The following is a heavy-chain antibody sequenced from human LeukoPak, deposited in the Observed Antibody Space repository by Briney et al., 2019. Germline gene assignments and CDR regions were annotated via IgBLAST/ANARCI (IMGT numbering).Heavy chain of an antibody. Sequence: GGSLRLSCAASGFTFSSYSMNWVRQAPGKGLEWVSYISSSSSYIYYADSVKGRFTISRDDAKNSLYLQMNSLRAEDTAVYYCVTESGWLFDFWGQGTLVTVSS. V-gene: IGHV3-21*05. D-gene: IGHD6-19*01. CDR2: ISSSSSYI. CDR1: GFTFSSYS. CDR3: VTESGWLFDF. J-gene: IGHJ4*02.